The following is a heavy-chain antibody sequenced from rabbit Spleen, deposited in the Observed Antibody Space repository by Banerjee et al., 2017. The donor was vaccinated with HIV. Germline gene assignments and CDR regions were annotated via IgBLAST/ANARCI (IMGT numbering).Heavy chain of an antibody. CDR3: ARLPWYGYGYTDYADATQDL. J-gene: IGHJ4*01. V-gene: IGHV1S43*01. CDR1: GFDFSNYFY. CDR2: IYTTSGST. D-gene: IGHD6-1*01. Sequence: QEQLVESGGGLVQPGGSLKLSCKASGFDFSNYFYMCWVRQAPGKGLELIACIYTTSGSTWYASWVNGRFTISRSTSLNTVDLKMTSLTAADTAIYLCARLPWYGYGYTDYADATQDLWGPGTLVTVS.